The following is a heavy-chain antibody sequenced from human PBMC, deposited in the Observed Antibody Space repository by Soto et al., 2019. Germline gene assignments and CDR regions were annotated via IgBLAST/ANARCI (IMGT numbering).Heavy chain of an antibody. D-gene: IGHD4-17*01. CDR3: AKTTVPTYYYYGMDV. Sequence: QVQLVQSGAEVKKPGASVKVSCKASGYIFTNFGISWVRQAPGQGLEWMGWISAYSSNTNYAQKLQGRVTMTTDTSTSTAYMELRSLRSDDTAVYYCAKTTVPTYYYYGMDVWGQGTTVTVSS. V-gene: IGHV1-18*01. CDR1: GYIFTNFG. CDR2: ISAYSSNT. J-gene: IGHJ6*02.